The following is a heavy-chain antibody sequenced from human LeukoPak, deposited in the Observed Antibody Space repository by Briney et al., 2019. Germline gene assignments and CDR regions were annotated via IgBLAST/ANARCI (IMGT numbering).Heavy chain of an antibody. CDR2: IYTSGST. V-gene: IGHV4-4*09. CDR1: GGSISSYY. D-gene: IGHD3-22*01. Sequence: SQTLSLTCTVSGGSISSYYWSWIRQPPGKGLEWIGYIYTSGSTNYNPSLKSRATISVDTSKNQFSLKLSSVTAADTAVYYCARGVNYYDSSGYGHWGQGTLVTVSS. J-gene: IGHJ4*02. CDR3: ARGVNYYDSSGYGH.